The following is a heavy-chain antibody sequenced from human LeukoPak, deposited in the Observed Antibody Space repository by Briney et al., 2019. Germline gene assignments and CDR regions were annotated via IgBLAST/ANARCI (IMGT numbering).Heavy chain of an antibody. D-gene: IGHD1-7*01. CDR2: IRYDGSNK. CDR1: GFTFSDFG. V-gene: IGHV3-30*02. J-gene: IGHJ5*02. CDR3: AKRGTGTSTWFDP. Sequence: GGSLRLSCAASGFTFSDFGMHWVRQAPGKGLEWVAFIRYDGSNKYHADSVKGRFTISRDNSKNTLYLQMNSLRAEDTAVYYCAKRGTGTSTWFDPWGQGTLVTVSS.